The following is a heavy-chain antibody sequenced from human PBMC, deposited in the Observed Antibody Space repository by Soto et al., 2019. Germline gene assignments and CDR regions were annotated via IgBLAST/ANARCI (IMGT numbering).Heavy chain of an antibody. D-gene: IGHD3-3*01. CDR2: ISGSGGST. J-gene: IGHJ6*03. CDR1: GFTLSSYA. V-gene: IGHV3-23*01. CDR3: SRVPIFGVVMYYYYYMDV. Sequence: GGSLRLSCAASGFTLSSYAMSWVRQAPGKGLEWVSAISGSGGSTYYADSVKGRFTISRDNSKNTLYLQMNSLRAEDTAVYYCSRVPIFGVVMYYYYYMDVWGKGTTVTVSS.